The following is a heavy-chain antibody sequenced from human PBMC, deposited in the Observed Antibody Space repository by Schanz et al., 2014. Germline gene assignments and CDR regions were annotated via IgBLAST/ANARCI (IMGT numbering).Heavy chain of an antibody. CDR2: IYYSGST. CDR1: GASISSSNW. V-gene: IGHV4-4*02. Sequence: QVQLQESGPGLVKPSGTLSLTCAVSGASISSSNWWSWVRQPPGKGLEWIESIYYSGSTYYNPSLKRRVTTSVDTSKNQFSLKLSSVTAADTAVYYCARDRGHGDLPGDIWGQGTMVTVSS. D-gene: IGHD4-17*01. CDR3: ARDRGHGDLPGDI. J-gene: IGHJ3*02.